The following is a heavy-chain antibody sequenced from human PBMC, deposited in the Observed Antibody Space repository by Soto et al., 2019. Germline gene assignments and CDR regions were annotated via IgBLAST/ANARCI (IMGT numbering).Heavy chain of an antibody. Sequence: EVQLLEAGGGLVQPGESLRLSCTASGFIFSNYAMTWVRQAPGRGLERVAKIGGGGGSTFYADSVKDRFTISRDNSKNTLYLQMSSLRDEDTAVYYCAKAAMYSSPFDSWGQGALVTVST. CDR2: IGGGGGST. J-gene: IGHJ4*02. V-gene: IGHV3-23*01. CDR3: AKAAMYSSPFDS. D-gene: IGHD2-21*01. CDR1: GFIFSNYA.